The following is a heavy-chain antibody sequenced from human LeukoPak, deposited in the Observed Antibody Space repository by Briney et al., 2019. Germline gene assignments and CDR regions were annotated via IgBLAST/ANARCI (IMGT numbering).Heavy chain of an antibody. CDR1: GGSISSYY. CDR2: IYYSGST. D-gene: IGHD2-2*02. CDR3: ARGIYCRSTSCYTGGYYYYYMDV. J-gene: IGHJ6*03. Sequence: SETLSLTCTVSGGSISSYYWSWIRQPPGKGLEWIGYIYYSGSTNYNPSLKSRVTISVDTSKNQFSLKLSSVTAADTAVYYCARGIYCRSTSCYTGGYYYYYMDVWGKGTTVTVSS. V-gene: IGHV4-59*01.